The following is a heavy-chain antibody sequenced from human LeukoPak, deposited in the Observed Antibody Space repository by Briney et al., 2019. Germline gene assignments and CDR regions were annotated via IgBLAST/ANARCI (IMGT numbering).Heavy chain of an antibody. J-gene: IGHJ5*02. CDR2: ISAYNGNT. D-gene: IGHD2-2*01. Sequence: ASVKVSCKASAYTFTSYGISWVRQAPGQGLEWMGWISAYNGNTNYAQKLQGRVTMTTDTSTSTAYMELRSLRSDDTAVYYCAKYCSSTSCYQDDPWGQGTLVTVSS. CDR3: AKYCSSTSCYQDDP. V-gene: IGHV1-18*01. CDR1: AYTFTSYG.